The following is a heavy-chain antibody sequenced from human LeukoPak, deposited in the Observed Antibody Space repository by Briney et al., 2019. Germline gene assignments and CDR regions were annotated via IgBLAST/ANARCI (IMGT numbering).Heavy chain of an antibody. CDR2: ISGSGGST. CDR3: ARAGDYVWGSYRYNNDY. J-gene: IGHJ4*02. D-gene: IGHD3-16*02. Sequence: GGSLRLSCAASGFTFSSYAMSWVRQAPGKGLEWVSAISGSGGSTYYADSVKGRFTISRDNSKNTLYLQMNSLRAEDTAVYYCARAGDYVWGSYRYNNDYWGQGTLVTVSS. V-gene: IGHV3-23*01. CDR1: GFTFSSYA.